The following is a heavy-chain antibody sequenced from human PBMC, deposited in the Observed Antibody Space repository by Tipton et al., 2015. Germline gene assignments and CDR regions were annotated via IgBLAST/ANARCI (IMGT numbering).Heavy chain of an antibody. V-gene: IGHV5-51*03. D-gene: IGHD4-23*01. CDR3: ATLGNSYFEY. J-gene: IGHJ4*02. Sequence: QLVQSGAELKKPGESLKIPCEGSGYNFNTYWICWLRQMPGKGLEWMGIIYPGDSDTRYSPSFQGQVAISVDKSIRTAYLQWSGLKASATGIYYCATLGNSYFEYLGQGTLVTVSS. CDR1: GYNFNTYW. CDR2: IYPGDSDT.